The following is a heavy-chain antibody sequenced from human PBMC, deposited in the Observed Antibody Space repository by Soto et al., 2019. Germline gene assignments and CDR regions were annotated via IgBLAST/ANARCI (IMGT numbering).Heavy chain of an antibody. V-gene: IGHV1-8*01. J-gene: IGHJ6*02. CDR3: ARDDYSNFAYYGMDV. Sequence: ASVKVSCKASGYTFTSYDINWLRQATGQGLEWMGWMNPNSGNTGYVQKFQGRVTMTRNTSISTAYMELRLSSVTVADTAVYYCARDDYSNFAYYGMDVWGQGTTVTVSS. CDR1: GYTFTSYD. D-gene: IGHD4-4*01. CDR2: MNPNSGNT.